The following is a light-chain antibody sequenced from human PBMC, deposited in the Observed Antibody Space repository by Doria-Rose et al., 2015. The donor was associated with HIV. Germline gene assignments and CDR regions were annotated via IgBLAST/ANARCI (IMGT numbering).Light chain of an antibody. CDR2: DDD. CDR1: NIGSRH. V-gene: IGLV3-21*02. J-gene: IGLJ1*01. Sequence: LTQPPSVSVAPGQTARITCGGNNIGSRHVHWYQQRPGQAPALVVYDDDAWPSAISERFSGFYSGNTATLTISWVEAGDEADYYCQVSDSGREWGVFGSGTKVTVL. CDR3: QVSDSGREWGV.